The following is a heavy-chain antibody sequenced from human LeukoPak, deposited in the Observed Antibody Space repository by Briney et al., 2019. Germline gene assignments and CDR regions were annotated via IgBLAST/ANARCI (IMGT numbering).Heavy chain of an antibody. D-gene: IGHD6-19*01. CDR3: ARVSGWYPLNWFDP. V-gene: IGHV4-30-4*08. J-gene: IGHJ5*02. Sequence: PSETLSLTCTVSAGSISSGDYYWRWIRQPPWKGLEWIGYIYYSGSTYYNPSLKSRVTISVDTSKNQFSLKLSSVTAADTAVYYCARVSGWYPLNWFDPWGQGTLVTVSS. CDR1: AGSISSGDYY. CDR2: IYYSGST.